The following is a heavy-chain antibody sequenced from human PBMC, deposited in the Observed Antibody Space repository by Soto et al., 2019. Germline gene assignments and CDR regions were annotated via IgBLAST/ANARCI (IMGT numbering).Heavy chain of an antibody. CDR3: ARVVITTSFAFDI. V-gene: IGHV1-46*01. J-gene: IGHJ3*02. Sequence: QVQLVQSGAEVKKPGASVKVSCKASGYTFTSYYMHWVRQAPGQGLEWMGIINPSGGSTSYAQKCQGRDTMTRDTSTSTVYMELSSLTSEDTAVYYCARVVITTSFAFDIWGQGTMVTVSS. D-gene: IGHD3-22*01. CDR1: GYTFTSYY. CDR2: INPSGGST.